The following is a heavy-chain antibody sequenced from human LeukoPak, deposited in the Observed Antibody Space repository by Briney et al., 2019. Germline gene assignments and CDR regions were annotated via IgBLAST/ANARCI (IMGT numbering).Heavy chain of an antibody. J-gene: IGHJ4*02. Sequence: PGGSLRLSCTASGXTFGDYAMSWVRQAPGKGLEWVGFIRSKASGGTTEYTASVKGRFTISRDDSKSIAYLQMNSLITEDTAIYYCTRGYSIDYWGQGTHVTVSS. D-gene: IGHD4-11*01. V-gene: IGHV3-49*04. CDR1: GXTFGDYA. CDR2: IRSKASGGTT. CDR3: TRGYSIDY.